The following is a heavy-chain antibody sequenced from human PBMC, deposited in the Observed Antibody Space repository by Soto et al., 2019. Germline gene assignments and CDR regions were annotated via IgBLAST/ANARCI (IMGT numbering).Heavy chain of an antibody. D-gene: IGHD2-15*01. J-gene: IGHJ4*02. CDR2: ISAYYGNT. CDR1: GYTITSYG. Sequence: QVRLVQSGAEVKKPGASVKVSCKASGYTITSYGISWVRQVPGQGLERMGWISAYYGNTNYAQKLKGRVTMTTDTSTSTAYMELRSLRSDDTAVYYCARDEEGGSCYLNRKTGDYWGQGTLVTASS. V-gene: IGHV1-18*01. CDR3: ARDEEGGSCYLNRKTGDY.